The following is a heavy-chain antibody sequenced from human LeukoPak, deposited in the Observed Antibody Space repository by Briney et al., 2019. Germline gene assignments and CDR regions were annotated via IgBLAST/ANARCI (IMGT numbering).Heavy chain of an antibody. CDR2: IRQDGSER. Sequence: GGSLRLSCAASGFTFSNYWMSWVRQAPGMGLEWVANIRQDGSERYYVDSVKGRFTISRDNAKNSLYLQMNSLRAEDTAVYYCERDKVVGATHFDYWRQRTLVTVPS. CDR3: ERDKVVGATHFDY. J-gene: IGHJ4*02. CDR1: GFTFSNYW. V-gene: IGHV3-7*01. D-gene: IGHD1-26*01.